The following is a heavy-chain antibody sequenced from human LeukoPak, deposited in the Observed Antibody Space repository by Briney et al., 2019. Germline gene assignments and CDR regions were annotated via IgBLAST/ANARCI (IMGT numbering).Heavy chain of an antibody. CDR2: INPENGNT. Sequence: GASAKVSCKASGYTFTNYGVTWVRQAPGQGLEWVGWINPENGNTNYAGTFQGRVTMTTDTSTNTAYMELRSLRSDDTAVYYCARVQGYYYYYLDVWGKGTTVTVSS. V-gene: IGHV1-18*01. J-gene: IGHJ6*03. CDR1: GYTFTNYG. CDR3: ARVQGYYYYYLDV.